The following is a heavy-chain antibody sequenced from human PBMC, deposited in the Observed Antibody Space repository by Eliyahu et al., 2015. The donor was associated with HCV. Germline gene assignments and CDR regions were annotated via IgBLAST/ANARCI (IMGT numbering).Heavy chain of an antibody. J-gene: IGHJ4*02. V-gene: IGHV1-69*01. CDR1: GGAFTDFA. CDR3: ANDALQTLAS. Sequence: EVKKPGSSVRVSCKASGGAFTDFAINWVRQAPGQGFEWMGGIIPIFATTKYAQRFQGTVTITADESSNTAYLELKNLRSEDTAIYYCANDALQTLASWGQGTLVTVSS. CDR2: IIPIFATT.